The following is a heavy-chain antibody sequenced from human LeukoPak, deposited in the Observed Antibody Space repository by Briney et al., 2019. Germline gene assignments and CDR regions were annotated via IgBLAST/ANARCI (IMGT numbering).Heavy chain of an antibody. V-gene: IGHV3-74*01. CDR3: ARTYSSSWIDY. D-gene: IGHD6-13*01. Sequence: GGSLRLSCAASGFTFSSYWMHWVRQAPGKGLVWVSRINSDGSSTSYEDSVKGRFTISRDNAKNTLYLQMNSLRAEDTAVYYCARTYSSSWIDYWGQGTLVTVSS. J-gene: IGHJ4*02. CDR2: INSDGSST. CDR1: GFTFSSYW.